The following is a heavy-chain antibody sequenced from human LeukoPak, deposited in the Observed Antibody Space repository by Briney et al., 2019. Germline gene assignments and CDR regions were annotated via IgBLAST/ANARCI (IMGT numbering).Heavy chain of an antibody. V-gene: IGHV3-30-3*01. J-gene: IGHJ4*02. Sequence: PGRSLRLSCAASGFTFSSYAMHWVRQAPGKGLEWVAVISYDGSNKYYADSVKGRFTISRDNSKNTLYLQMNSLRAEDTAVYYCARARCSSTSCYRQLDYWGQGTLVTVSS. CDR2: ISYDGSNK. D-gene: IGHD2-2*01. CDR1: GFTFSSYA. CDR3: ARARCSSTSCYRQLDY.